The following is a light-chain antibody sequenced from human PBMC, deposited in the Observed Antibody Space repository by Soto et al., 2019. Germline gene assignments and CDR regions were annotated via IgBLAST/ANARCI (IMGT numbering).Light chain of an antibody. CDR3: KSYAGSNTYV. J-gene: IGLJ1*01. V-gene: IGLV2-8*01. CDR2: EVV. Sequence: ALTQPPSASGSPGQSVTISCTGTRNDIGAYEFVSWYQHHPGKAPKLIIYEVVQRPSGVPDRFSGSKSGNTTSLTVSGLQAADEADYYCKSYAGSNTYVFGTGTKVTVL. CDR1: RNDIGAYEF.